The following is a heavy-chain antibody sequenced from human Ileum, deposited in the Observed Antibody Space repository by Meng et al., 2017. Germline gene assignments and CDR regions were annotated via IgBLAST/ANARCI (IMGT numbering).Heavy chain of an antibody. CDR3: VRNDYCSGGTCYPHFDY. J-gene: IGHJ4*02. Sequence: QVQLKDSAPGLVKPSGTLSLTCAASGGSINSYVWWSWVRQAPGKGLEWIGEIYPGGSINYNPSLKSRVTISADTSKNQFSLSLDSVTAADTAVYYCVRNDYCSGGTCYPHFDYWGQGTLVTVSS. CDR1: GGSINSYVW. D-gene: IGHD2-15*01. V-gene: IGHV4-4*02. CDR2: IYPGGSI.